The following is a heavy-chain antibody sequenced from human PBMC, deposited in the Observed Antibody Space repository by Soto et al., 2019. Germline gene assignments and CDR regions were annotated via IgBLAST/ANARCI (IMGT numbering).Heavy chain of an antibody. CDR2: INSDGSST. CDR3: ARILADDYGDYEGNWSDH. D-gene: IGHD4-17*01. Sequence: HPGGSLRLSCAASGFTFSSYWMHWVRQAPGKGLVWVSRINSDGSSTSYADSVKGRFTISRDNAKNTLYLQMNSLRAEDRAVYYCARILADDYGDYEGNWSDHWGPGTVVTVSS. J-gene: IGHJ5*02. V-gene: IGHV3-74*01. CDR1: GFTFSSYW.